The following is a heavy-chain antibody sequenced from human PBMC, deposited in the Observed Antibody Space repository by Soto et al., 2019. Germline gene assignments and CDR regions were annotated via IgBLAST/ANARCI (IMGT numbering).Heavy chain of an antibody. CDR3: ARTPPGVYGMDV. Sequence: PSETLSRTCTDRGGSFSGYYWTWVRQPPGRGLEWIGEISHSGYTNYNPSLTSRVTISVDTSKNQFSLKLSSVTAADTAVYYCARTPPGVYGMDVWGQGTTVTVSS. V-gene: IGHV4-34*01. D-gene: IGHD3-10*01. CDR2: ISHSGYT. J-gene: IGHJ6*02. CDR1: GGSFSGYY.